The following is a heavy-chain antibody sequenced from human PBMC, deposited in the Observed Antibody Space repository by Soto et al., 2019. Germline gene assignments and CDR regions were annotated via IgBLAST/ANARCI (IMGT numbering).Heavy chain of an antibody. CDR3: ARDHAQVVPAATNTAMVTVYYMDV. J-gene: IGHJ6*03. CDR1: GYTFTSYD. Sequence: ASVKVSCKASGYTFTSYDINWVRQATGQGLEWMGWMNPNSGGTNYAQKFQGWVTMTRDTSISTAYMELSRLRSDDTAVYYCARDHAQVVPAATNTAMVTVYYMDVWGKGTTVTVSS. D-gene: IGHD2-2*01. CDR2: MNPNSGGT. V-gene: IGHV1-2*04.